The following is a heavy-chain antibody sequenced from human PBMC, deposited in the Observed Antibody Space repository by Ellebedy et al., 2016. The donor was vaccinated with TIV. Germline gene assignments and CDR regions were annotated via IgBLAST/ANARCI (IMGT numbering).Heavy chain of an antibody. CDR1: GLTFNTDW. J-gene: IGHJ4*02. CDR2: IKQDGSEK. Sequence: GGSLRLXXAASGLTFNTDWMSWVRQAPGKGLEWVATIKQDGSEKYFVDSVKGRFTISRDNAKNSLCLQMNSLRAEDTGVYYCARDKSSGSTYGSHFDYWGQGTLVTVSS. D-gene: IGHD5-18*01. V-gene: IGHV3-7*01. CDR3: ARDKSSGSTYGSHFDY.